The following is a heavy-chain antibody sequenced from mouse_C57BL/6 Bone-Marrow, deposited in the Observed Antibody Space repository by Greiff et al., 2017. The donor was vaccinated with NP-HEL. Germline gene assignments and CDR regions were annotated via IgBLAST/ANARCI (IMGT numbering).Heavy chain of an antibody. CDR1: GYTFTSYW. Sequence: VQLQQPGAELVRPGSSVTLSCKASGYTFTSYWMHWVKQRPIQGLEWIGNIDPSDSETHYNQKFKDKATLTVDKSSSTAYMQLSSLTSEDSAVYYCARGYGSSPFAYWGQGTLVTVSA. CDR3: ARGYGSSPFAY. J-gene: IGHJ3*01. D-gene: IGHD1-1*01. CDR2: IDPSDSET. V-gene: IGHV1-52*01.